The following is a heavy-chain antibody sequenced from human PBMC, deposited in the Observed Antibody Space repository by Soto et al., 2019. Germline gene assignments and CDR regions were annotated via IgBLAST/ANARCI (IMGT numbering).Heavy chain of an antibody. CDR1: GGSISSGGYS. D-gene: IGHD1-20*01. J-gene: IGHJ4*02. CDR3: AILPSNAITPAFDY. V-gene: IGHV4-30-2*01. Sequence: PSETLSLTCAVSGGSISSGGYSWSWIRQPPGKGLEWIGYIYHSGSTYYNPSLKSRVTISVDRSKNQFSLKLSSVTAADTAVYYCAILPSNAITPAFDYWGQGMLVTVPS. CDR2: IYHSGST.